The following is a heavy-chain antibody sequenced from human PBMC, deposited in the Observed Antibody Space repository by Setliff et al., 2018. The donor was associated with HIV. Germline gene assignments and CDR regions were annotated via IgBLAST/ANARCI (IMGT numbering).Heavy chain of an antibody. D-gene: IGHD3-16*01. CDR3: ARVPLSSPSRPGGYFDY. Sequence: KPSETLSLTCTVSGDSINSGNYYWSWIRQHPGKGLEWIGYIYYSGSTYYSPSLKSRVTISEDTSKNQFSLKLNSVTAADTAVYYCARVPLSSPSRPGGYFDYWGQGTLVTVSS. J-gene: IGHJ4*02. CDR1: GDSINSGNYY. CDR2: IYYSGST. V-gene: IGHV4-31*03.